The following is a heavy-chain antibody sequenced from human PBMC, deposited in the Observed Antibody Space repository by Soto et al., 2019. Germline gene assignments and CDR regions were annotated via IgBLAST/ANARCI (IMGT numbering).Heavy chain of an antibody. J-gene: IGHJ6*02. D-gene: IGHD6-6*01. V-gene: IGHV1-69*01. CDR3: AREQGYSTSFNYFYGIDV. Sequence: QVQLVQSGAEVKKPGSSVKVSCKASGGTFSSYAISWVRQAPGQGLEWVGGIIPIFGTANYAQKVQGRVTITVDESTTTASMELSSLRSGDTAVYYCAREQGYSTSFNYFYGIDVWGQGTTVTVSS. CDR1: GGTFSSYA. CDR2: IIPIFGTA.